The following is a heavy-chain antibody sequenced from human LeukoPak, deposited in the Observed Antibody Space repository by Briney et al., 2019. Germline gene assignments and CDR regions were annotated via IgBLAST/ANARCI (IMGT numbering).Heavy chain of an antibody. Sequence: ASVKVSCKDSGGTFNSYAISWLHQDPGPALEWPGGIIPIFGKANYPQKFEGRVTITTDESNSKDYMELSSLRSEDTAVYYCARDQSDGYCSRGSWRYWFDPWGQGTLVTVSS. D-gene: IGHD2-15*01. CDR2: IIPIFGKA. J-gene: IGHJ5*02. CDR3: ARDQSDGYCSRGSWRYWFDP. V-gene: IGHV1-69*05. CDR1: GGTFNSYA.